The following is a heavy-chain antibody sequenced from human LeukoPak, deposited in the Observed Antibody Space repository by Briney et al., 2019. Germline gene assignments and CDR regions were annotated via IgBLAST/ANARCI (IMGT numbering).Heavy chain of an antibody. D-gene: IGHD3-22*01. CDR3: ARITYYYDSSAFDY. Sequence: MTSETLSLTCAVSGGSISSSNWWSWVRQPPGQGLEWIGEIYHSGSTNYNPSLKSRVTISVDKSKNRFSLKLSSVTAADTAVYYCARITYYYDSSAFDYWGQGTLVTVSS. CDR1: GGSISSSNW. V-gene: IGHV4-4*02. CDR2: IYHSGST. J-gene: IGHJ4*02.